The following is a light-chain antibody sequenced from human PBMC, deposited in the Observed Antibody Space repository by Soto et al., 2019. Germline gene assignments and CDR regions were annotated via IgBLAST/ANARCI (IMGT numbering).Light chain of an antibody. V-gene: IGKV3-15*01. J-gene: IGKJ1*01. CDR3: HQYNDWAGWT. CDR2: GAS. Sequence: EIVLTLSPATLSVSTRESATLSCRASQSVSSNLAWYQQKPGQAPRLLIYGASTRATGIPARFSGSGSGTEFTLTISSLQSEDFAVYYCHQYNDWAGWTFGQGTKVDIK. CDR1: QSVSSN.